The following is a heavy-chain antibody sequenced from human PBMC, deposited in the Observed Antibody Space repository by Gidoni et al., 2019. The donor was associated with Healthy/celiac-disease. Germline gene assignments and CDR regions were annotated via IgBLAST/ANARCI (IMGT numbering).Heavy chain of an antibody. D-gene: IGHD2-2*02. J-gene: IGHJ5*02. CDR1: GGSISSSSYY. CDR2: IYYSGSP. V-gene: IGHV4-39*01. Sequence: QLQLQESGPGLVKPSETLSLTCTVSGGSISSSSYYWGWIRQPPGKGLEWIGSIYYSGSPYYNPSLKSRVTISVDTSKNQFSLKLSSVTAADTAVYYCASLYCSSTSCYTWGWFDPWGQGTLVTVSS. CDR3: ASLYCSSTSCYTWGWFDP.